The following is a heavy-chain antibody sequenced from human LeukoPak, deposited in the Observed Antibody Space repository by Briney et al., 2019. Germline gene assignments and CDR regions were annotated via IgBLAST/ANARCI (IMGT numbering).Heavy chain of an antibody. J-gene: IGHJ6*02. CDR3: GRDGGVFRAYCSGGSCYGMDV. D-gene: IGHD2-15*01. CDR1: GYTFTSYD. CDR2: MNPNSGNT. Sequence: ASVKVSCKASGYTFTSYDINWVRQATGQGLEWMGWMNPNSGNTGYAQKFQGRVTMTRNTSISTAYMELSSLRSEATAVYYCGRDGGVFRAYCSGGSCYGMDVWGQGTTVTVSS. V-gene: IGHV1-8*01.